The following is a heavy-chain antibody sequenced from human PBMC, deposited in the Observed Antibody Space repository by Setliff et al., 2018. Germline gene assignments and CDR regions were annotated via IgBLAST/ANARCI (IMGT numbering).Heavy chain of an antibody. J-gene: IGHJ4*02. D-gene: IGHD3-22*01. CDR1: GFTFSSFE. V-gene: IGHV3-48*03. Sequence: GGSLRLSCAASGFTFSSFEMNWVRQAPGKGLEWVSYISGSGSTTYYADSVRGRFTIYRDNAKSSLDLQMNSLRAEDTAVYYCARVYFYDSKQPPDYWGQGILVTVSS. CDR3: ARVYFYDSKQPPDY. CDR2: ISGSGSTT.